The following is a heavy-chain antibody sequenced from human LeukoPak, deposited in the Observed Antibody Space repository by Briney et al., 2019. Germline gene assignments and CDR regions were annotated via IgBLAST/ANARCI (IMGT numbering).Heavy chain of an antibody. CDR1: GGSISSYY. J-gene: IGHJ4*02. D-gene: IGHD3-22*01. CDR2: IYYSGST. Sequence: SETLSLTCTVSGGSISSYYWSWIRQPRGKGLEWIGYIYYSGSTNYNPSLKSRVTISVDTSKNQFSLKLSSVTAADTAVYYCARHQGGYYPFDYWGQGTLVTVSS. V-gene: IGHV4-59*08. CDR3: ARHQGGYYPFDY.